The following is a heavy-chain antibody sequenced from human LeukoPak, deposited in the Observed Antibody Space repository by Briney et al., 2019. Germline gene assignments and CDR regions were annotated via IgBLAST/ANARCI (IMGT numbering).Heavy chain of an antibody. CDR2: ISGSGGST. CDR1: GFTFSNYA. V-gene: IGHV3-23*01. D-gene: IGHD3-3*01. CDR3: AEELLSGYSAEYFQH. J-gene: IGHJ1*01. Sequence: QPGGSLRLSCAASGFTFSNYAMSWVRQAPGKGLEWVSAISGSGGSTFYADSVKGRFTISRDNSKNTLYLQMNTLRAEDTAVYYCAEELLSGYSAEYFQHWGQGTLVTVSS.